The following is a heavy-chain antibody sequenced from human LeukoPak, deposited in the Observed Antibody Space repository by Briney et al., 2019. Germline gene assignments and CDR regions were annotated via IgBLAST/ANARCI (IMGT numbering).Heavy chain of an antibody. CDR2: ISYDGSNK. J-gene: IGHJ4*02. V-gene: IGHV3-30-3*01. CDR3: ARDIYYDSSGYPGY. D-gene: IGHD3-22*01. CDR1: GFTFSSYA. Sequence: GGSLRLSCAASGFTFSSYAMHWVGQAPGKGLEWVAVISYDGSNKYYADSVKGRFTISRDNSKNTLYLQMNSLRAEDTAVYYCARDIYYDSSGYPGYWGQGTLVTVSS.